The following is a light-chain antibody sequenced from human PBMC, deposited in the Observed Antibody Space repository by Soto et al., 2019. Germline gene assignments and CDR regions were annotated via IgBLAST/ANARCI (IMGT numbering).Light chain of an antibody. CDR2: DAS. V-gene: IGKV3-11*01. Sequence: EIVLTQSPATLSLSPGERATLSCRASQSVSSYLAWYQQKPGQAPRLLIYDASNRATGIPARFSGSGSGTASTLTISRLEPEDFAVYYCQQRSNWPYTFGQGTKLEIK. CDR3: QQRSNWPYT. CDR1: QSVSSY. J-gene: IGKJ2*01.